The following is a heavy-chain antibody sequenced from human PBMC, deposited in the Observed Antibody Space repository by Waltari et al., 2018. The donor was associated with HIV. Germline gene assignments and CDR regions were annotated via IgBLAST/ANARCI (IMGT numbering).Heavy chain of an antibody. V-gene: IGHV3-23*01. CDR2: ISGSGGST. CDR1: GFTFSSYA. CDR3: AKGGGGYDWGFDY. J-gene: IGHJ4*02. Sequence: EVQLLESGGGLVQPGGSLRLSCAASGFTFSSYAMSWVRQAPGKGLEGVSAISGSGGSTYYADSVKGRFTISRDNSKNTLYLQMNSLRAEDTAVYYCAKGGGGYDWGFDYWGQGTLVTVSS. D-gene: IGHD5-12*01.